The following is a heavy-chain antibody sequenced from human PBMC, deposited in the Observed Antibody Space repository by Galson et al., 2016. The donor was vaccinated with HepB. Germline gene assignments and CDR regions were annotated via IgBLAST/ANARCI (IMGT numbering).Heavy chain of an antibody. D-gene: IGHD3-3*01. CDR2: IYYSGST. CDR1: GGSISSITYY. J-gene: IGHJ4*02. V-gene: IGHV4-39*01. Sequence: SETLSLTCTVSGGSISSITYYWGWIRQPPGKGLEWIGSIYYSGSTYYNPSLKSRVTISVDTSKNQFSLKLSSVTAADTAVFYCARIPYDFWSGYSYFDYWGQGTLVTVSS. CDR3: ARIPYDFWSGYSYFDY.